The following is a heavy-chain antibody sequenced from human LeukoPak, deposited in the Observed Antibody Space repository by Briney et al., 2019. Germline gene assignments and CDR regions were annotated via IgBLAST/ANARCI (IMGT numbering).Heavy chain of an antibody. V-gene: IGHV3-66*01. CDR3: ASTSSSWYFYFDY. CDR2: IYSGGST. Sequence: GGSLRLSWAASGFTVSSNYMSWVRQAPGKGLEWVSVIYSGGSTYYADSVKGRFTISRDNSKNTLYLQMNSLRAEDTAVYYCASTSSSWYFYFDYWGQGTLVTVSS. D-gene: IGHD6-13*01. CDR1: GFTVSSNY. J-gene: IGHJ4*02.